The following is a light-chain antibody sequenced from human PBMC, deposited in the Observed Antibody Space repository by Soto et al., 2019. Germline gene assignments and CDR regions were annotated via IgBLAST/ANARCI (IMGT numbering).Light chain of an antibody. CDR1: SSNIGAGYD. CDR3: QSFDRSLTSYV. Sequence: QSVLTQPPSVSGAPGQRVTISCTGGSSNIGAGYDVHWYQQLPGAAPKLLIYGNTNRPSGVPDRFSGSKSGTSASLAITGLQADDEADFYCQSFDRSLTSYVFGTGTKLTVL. CDR2: GNT. V-gene: IGLV1-40*01. J-gene: IGLJ1*01.